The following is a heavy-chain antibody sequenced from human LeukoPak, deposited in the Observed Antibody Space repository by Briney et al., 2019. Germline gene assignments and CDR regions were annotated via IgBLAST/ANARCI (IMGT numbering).Heavy chain of an antibody. CDR3: AREARYGGQPLRRYYFDY. J-gene: IGHJ4*02. Sequence: GGSLRLSCAASGFTFSSYAMHWVRQAPGKGLEWVAVISYDGSNKYYADSVKGRFTISRDNSKNTLYLQMNSLRAEDTAVYYCAREARYGGQPLRRYYFDYWGQGTLVTVSS. CDR2: ISYDGSNK. D-gene: IGHD4-23*01. V-gene: IGHV3-30-3*01. CDR1: GFTFSSYA.